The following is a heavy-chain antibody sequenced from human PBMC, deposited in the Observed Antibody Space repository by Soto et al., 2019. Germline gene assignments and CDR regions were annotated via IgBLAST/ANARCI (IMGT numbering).Heavy chain of an antibody. Sequence: ASETLSLTCTVSGGSVSSGSYYWSWIRQPPGKGLEWIGYIYYSGSTNYNPSPKSRVTISVDTSKNQFSLKLSSVTAADTAVYYCARDRRSYYGIDYWGQGXLVTVSS. D-gene: IGHD1-26*01. CDR3: ARDRRSYYGIDY. V-gene: IGHV4-61*01. J-gene: IGHJ4*02. CDR2: IYYSGST. CDR1: GGSVSSGSYY.